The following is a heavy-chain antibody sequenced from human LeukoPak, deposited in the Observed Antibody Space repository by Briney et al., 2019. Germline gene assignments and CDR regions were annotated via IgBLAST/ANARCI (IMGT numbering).Heavy chain of an antibody. J-gene: IGHJ4*02. V-gene: IGHV3-30*04. CDR2: ISYDGSNK. D-gene: IGHD5-12*01. Sequence: GGSLRLSCAASGFTFSSYAMHWVRQAPGKGLEWVAVISYDGSNKYYADSVKGRFTISRDNSKNTLYLQMNSLRAEDTAVYYCAKGPDRGIVTTGFDYWGQGTLVTVSS. CDR1: GFTFSSYA. CDR3: AKGPDRGIVTTGFDY.